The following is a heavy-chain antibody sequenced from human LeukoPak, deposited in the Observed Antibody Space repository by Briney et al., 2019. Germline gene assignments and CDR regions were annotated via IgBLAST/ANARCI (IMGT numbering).Heavy chain of an antibody. Sequence: GGSLRLSCAASGFTFSSYWMHWVRQAPGKGLVWVSRINSDGSSTSYADSVKGRFTISRDNAKNTLYLQMNSLRAEDTAVYYCARDNSIVVAIDAFDIWGQGTMVTVSS. V-gene: IGHV3-74*01. CDR3: ARDNSIVVAIDAFDI. J-gene: IGHJ3*02. CDR2: INSDGSST. D-gene: IGHD3-22*01. CDR1: GFTFSSYW.